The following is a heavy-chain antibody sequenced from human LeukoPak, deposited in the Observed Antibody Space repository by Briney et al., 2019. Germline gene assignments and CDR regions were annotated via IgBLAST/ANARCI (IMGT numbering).Heavy chain of an antibody. CDR3: AKESTYCSSTSCYRFDY. J-gene: IGHJ4*02. CDR2: ISYDGSNK. CDR1: GFTFSNYG. Sequence: GGSLRLSCAASGFTFSNYGMHWVRQAPGKGLEWVAVISYDGSNKYHADSVKGRFTISRDNSKITLYLEMNSLRAEDTAVYYCAKESTYCSSTSCYRFDYWGQGTLVTVSS. D-gene: IGHD2-2*01. V-gene: IGHV3-30*18.